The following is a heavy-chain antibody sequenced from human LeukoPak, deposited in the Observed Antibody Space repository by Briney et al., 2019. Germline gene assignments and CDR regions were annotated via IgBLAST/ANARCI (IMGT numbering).Heavy chain of an antibody. CDR2: IIPIFGTA. CDR1: GGTFSSYA. Sequence: ASVKVSCKASGGTFSSYAISWVRQAPGQGLEWMGRIIPIFGTANYAQKFQGRVTITTDESTSTAYMELRSLRSDDTAVYYCARGMGATGPYDYWGQGTLVTVSS. D-gene: IGHD1-26*01. CDR3: ARGMGATGPYDY. J-gene: IGHJ4*02. V-gene: IGHV1-69*05.